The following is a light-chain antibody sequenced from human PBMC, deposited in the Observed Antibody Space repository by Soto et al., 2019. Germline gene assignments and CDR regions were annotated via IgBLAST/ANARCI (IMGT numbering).Light chain of an antibody. CDR3: QQYQNLWT. CDR2: RAS. CDR1: QTIYSN. Sequence: IMMTQSPATLSVSLGERATLSCRAGQTIYSNVAWYQQRPGQAPRLLIYRASTRATGVPARFSGSGSGTEFTLTISGLQSEDFAIYYCQQYQNLWTFDQGTKVEIK. J-gene: IGKJ1*01. V-gene: IGKV3-15*01.